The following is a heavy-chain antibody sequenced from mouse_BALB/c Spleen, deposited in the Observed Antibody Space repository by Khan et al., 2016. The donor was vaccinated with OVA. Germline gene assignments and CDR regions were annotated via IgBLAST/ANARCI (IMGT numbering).Heavy chain of an antibody. CDR2: ISTGGST. CDR3: ARDYWFVY. Sequence: EVNLVESGGGLVTPGRSLKVSCAASGFTFSNYAMSWVRQTPEKRLEWVASISTGGSTYYPDSVKDRFTISRDNARNILYLQMSSLRSEDTAMYYCARDYWFVYWGQGTLVTVSA. J-gene: IGHJ3*01. V-gene: IGHV5-6-5*01. CDR1: GFTFSNYA.